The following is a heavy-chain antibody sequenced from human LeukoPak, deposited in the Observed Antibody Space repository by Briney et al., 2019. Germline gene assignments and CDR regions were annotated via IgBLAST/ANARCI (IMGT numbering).Heavy chain of an antibody. J-gene: IGHJ4*02. CDR2: ISYDGSNK. CDR1: GFTFSSYG. D-gene: IGHD3-3*01. V-gene: IGHV3-30*18. Sequence: SGGSLRLSCAASGFTFSSYGMHWVRQAPGKGLEWVAVISYDGSNKYYADSVKGRFTISRDNSKNTLYLQMNSLRAEDTAVYYCAKTKDYDFWSGYYDYWGQGTLVTVSS. CDR3: AKTKDYDFWSGYYDY.